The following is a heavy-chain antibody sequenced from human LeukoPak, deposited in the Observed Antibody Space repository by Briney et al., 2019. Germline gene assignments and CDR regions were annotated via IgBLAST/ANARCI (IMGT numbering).Heavy chain of an antibody. Sequence: PGRSLRLSCTASGFTFSNYGMHWVRQAPGKGLEWVALIYYDGSNKYYADSVKGRFTISRDNSRNTLFLQMNSLRAEDTAVYYCANNFYYWGQGTLVTVSS. V-gene: IGHV3-33*06. CDR1: GFTFSNYG. CDR3: ANNFYY. J-gene: IGHJ4*02. CDR2: IYYDGSNK.